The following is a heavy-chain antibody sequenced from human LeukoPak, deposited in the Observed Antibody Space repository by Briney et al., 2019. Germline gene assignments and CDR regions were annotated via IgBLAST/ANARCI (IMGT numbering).Heavy chain of an antibody. CDR1: GGSISSSTYY. J-gene: IGHJ4*02. Sequence: SETLSLTCTVSGGSISSSTYYWAWIRQPPGKGLGWIGRISYSGSTYYNPSLKSRVSISVDTSKNQFSLRLISVTAADTAVYYCARLNQYCGGDCYASFDYWGQGTLVTVSS. D-gene: IGHD2-21*02. V-gene: IGHV4-39*07. CDR3: ARLNQYCGGDCYASFDY. CDR2: ISYSGST.